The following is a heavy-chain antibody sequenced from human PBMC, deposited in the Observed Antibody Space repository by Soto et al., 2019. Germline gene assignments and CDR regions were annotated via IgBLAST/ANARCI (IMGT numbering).Heavy chain of an antibody. J-gene: IGHJ6*03. CDR3: ARKSRTIGYYYYDMDV. Sequence: SETLSLTCTVSGGSISSYYWSWIRQPPGKGLEWIGYIYYSGRTNYNPSLKSRVTISVDTSKNQFSLKLSSVTAADTAVYYCARKSRTIGYYYYDMDVWGKGTTVTVSS. CDR1: GGSISSYY. D-gene: IGHD3-10*01. CDR2: IYYSGRT. V-gene: IGHV4-59*01.